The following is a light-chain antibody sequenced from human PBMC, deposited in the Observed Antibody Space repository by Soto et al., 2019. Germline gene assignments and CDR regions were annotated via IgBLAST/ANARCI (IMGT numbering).Light chain of an antibody. CDR1: SSDVGSYDY. CDR2: EVS. V-gene: IGLV2-14*01. J-gene: IGLJ1*01. Sequence: QSALTQPASVSGSPGQSITISCTGTSSDVGSYDYVSWYQLHPGKAPKLMVFEVSNRPSGVSYRFSGPKSGNTASLTISGLQAEDEADYFCSSYSISTAYLFGTGTKLTVL. CDR3: SSYSISTAYL.